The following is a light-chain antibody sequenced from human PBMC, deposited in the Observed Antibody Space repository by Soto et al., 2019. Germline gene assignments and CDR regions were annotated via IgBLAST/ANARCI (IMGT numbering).Light chain of an antibody. J-gene: IGKJ1*01. CDR1: QSTRSC. CDR3: EQYTLYWT. Sequence: DIQMTQSPSTLSASVGDTVTITCRASQSTRSCWAWYQQKSGIAAKLLIYQASSLESGVPSRFSGSGSGTESTRPISRLPSDNLASNYCEQYTLYWTFGQRTKVEIQ. CDR2: QAS. V-gene: IGKV1-5*03.